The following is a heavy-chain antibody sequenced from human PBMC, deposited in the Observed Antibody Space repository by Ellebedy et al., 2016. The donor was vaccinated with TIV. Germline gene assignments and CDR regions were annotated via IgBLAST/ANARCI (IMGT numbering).Heavy chain of an antibody. CDR2: MNPNSGNT. CDR3: ARDLGSTSWYGDAFDV. D-gene: IGHD6-13*01. Sequence: AASVKVSCKASGYTFTDFDINWVRQATGQGLEWVGWMNPNSGNTGSAQKFQGRVTMTRDSSISTAYMELSSLRSEDTAIYYCARDLGSTSWYGDAFDVWGQGTMVTVSS. V-gene: IGHV1-8*01. J-gene: IGHJ3*01. CDR1: GYTFTDFD.